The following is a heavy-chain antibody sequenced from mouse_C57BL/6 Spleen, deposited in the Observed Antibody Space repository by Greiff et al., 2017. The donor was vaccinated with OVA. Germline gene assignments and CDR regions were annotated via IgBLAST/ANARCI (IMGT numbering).Heavy chain of an antibody. CDR2: IYPGDGDT. CDR1: GYAFSSSW. CDR3: SRSFDYPYSMDY. Sequence: QVQLQQSGPELVKPGASVKISCKASGYAFSSSWMNWVKQRPGKGLEWIGRIYPGDGDTNYNGKFKGKATLTADKSSSTAYMQLSSLTSYDSSVYFCSRSFDYPYSMDYWGQGTSVTVSS. J-gene: IGHJ4*01. V-gene: IGHV1-82*01. D-gene: IGHD2-4*01.